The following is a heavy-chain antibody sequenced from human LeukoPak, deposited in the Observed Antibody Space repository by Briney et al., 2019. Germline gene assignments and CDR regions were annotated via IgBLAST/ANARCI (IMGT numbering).Heavy chain of an antibody. D-gene: IGHD3-3*01. Sequence: WASVKVSCKASGYTFTGYYMHWVRQAPGQGLEWMGWINPNSGGTNYAQKFQGRVTMTRDTSISTAYMELSRLRSDDTAVYYCARVANVRFLEWLSGYFDYWGQGTVVTVSS. CDR2: INPNSGGT. CDR1: GYTFTGYY. V-gene: IGHV1-2*02. J-gene: IGHJ4*02. CDR3: ARVANVRFLEWLSGYFDY.